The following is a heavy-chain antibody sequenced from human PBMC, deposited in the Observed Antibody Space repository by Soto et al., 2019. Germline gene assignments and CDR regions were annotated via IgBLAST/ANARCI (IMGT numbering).Heavy chain of an antibody. CDR2: IYYSGST. J-gene: IGHJ6*02. CDR1: GGSISSGGYY. V-gene: IGHV4-31*03. CDR3: ARGYYYDSSGYGMDV. Sequence: SETLSLTCTVSGGSISSGGYYWSWIRQHPGKGLEWIGYIYYSGSTYYNPSLKSRVTISVDTSKNQFSLKLSSVTAADTAVYYCARGYYYDSSGYGMDVWGQGTTVTVSS. D-gene: IGHD3-22*01.